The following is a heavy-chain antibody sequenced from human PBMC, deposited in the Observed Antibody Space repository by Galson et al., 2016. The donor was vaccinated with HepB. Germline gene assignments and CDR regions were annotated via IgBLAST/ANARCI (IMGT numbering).Heavy chain of an antibody. V-gene: IGHV4-4*02. CDR2: IYHTGST. Sequence: SETLSLTCAVSGDPISRDTWWGGVRHPPRKGREGIGEIYHTGSTNYDPPVKNRVTISLDKSRNQFSVWLTSVTAADTAVYYCVGGKLASGWPYWGQGNLVRVSS. D-gene: IGHD4-23*01. CDR1: GDPISRDTW. J-gene: IGHJ4*02. CDR3: VGGKLASGWPY.